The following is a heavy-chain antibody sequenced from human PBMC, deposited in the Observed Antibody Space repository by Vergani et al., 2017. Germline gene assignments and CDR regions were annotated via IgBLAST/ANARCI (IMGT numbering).Heavy chain of an antibody. J-gene: IGHJ4*02. D-gene: IGHD2-2*02. Sequence: EVQLLESGGGSAQPGESLRLSCVASGFTFTALGLNWVRQAPGKGLEWIGRIRSKNDGGTADYAAPLKGRFTISRDDSKDSAFLLVNNLKTEDTAVYFCYTDYHDYWGQGTLVTVSS. CDR2: IRSKNDGGTA. CDR1: GFTFTALG. CDR3: YTDYHDY. V-gene: IGHV3-15*01.